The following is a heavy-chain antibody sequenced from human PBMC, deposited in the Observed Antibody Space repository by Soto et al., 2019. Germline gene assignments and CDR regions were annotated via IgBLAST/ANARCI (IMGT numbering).Heavy chain of an antibody. Sequence: QVQLQESGPGLVKPSETLSLTCTVSGDSISSLYWSWIRQPPGKGLEWIGHIYYSGSINYNPSLKSRVTISVDPSKNQFSLRLSSVTAADTAVYYCAKSLWDTSGWKTDYWGQGTLVTVSS. D-gene: IGHD6-19*01. J-gene: IGHJ4*02. CDR2: IYYSGSI. CDR3: AKSLWDTSGWKTDY. V-gene: IGHV4-59*01. CDR1: GDSISSLY.